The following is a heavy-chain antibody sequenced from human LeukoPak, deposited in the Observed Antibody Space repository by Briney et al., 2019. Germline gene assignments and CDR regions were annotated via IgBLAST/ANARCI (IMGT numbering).Heavy chain of an antibody. CDR1: GASISTYY. J-gene: IGHJ6*02. Sequence: KTSETLSLTCTVSGASISTYYWSWIRQPPGKGLEWIGEINHSGSTNYNPSLKSRVTISVDTSKNQFSLKLSSVTAADTAVYYCARVGNYEVYYYYGMDVWGQGTTVTVSS. CDR3: ARVGNYEVYYYYGMDV. CDR2: INHSGST. D-gene: IGHD4-11*01. V-gene: IGHV4-34*01.